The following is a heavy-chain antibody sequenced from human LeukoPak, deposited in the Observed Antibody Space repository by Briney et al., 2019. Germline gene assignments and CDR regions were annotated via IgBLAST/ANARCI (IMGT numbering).Heavy chain of an antibody. D-gene: IGHD2-2*01. V-gene: IGHV3-30*11. J-gene: IGHJ4*02. CDR1: GFTFSSNA. CDR2: ISYDGSNQ. CDR3: ARGTRDCGTTTCYFDY. Sequence: PGGSLRLSCITSGFTFSSNAMHWVRQAPGKGLEWVSVISYDGSNQYYADSVKGRFTISRDSSKNTLYLQMNSLRGEDTALYYCARGTRDCGTTTCYFDYWGQGTLVTVSS.